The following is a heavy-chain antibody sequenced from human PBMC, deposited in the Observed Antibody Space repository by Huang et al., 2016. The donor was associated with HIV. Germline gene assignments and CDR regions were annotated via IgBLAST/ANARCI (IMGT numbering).Heavy chain of an antibody. CDR3: ARLPGSITMIRGVITDPY. Sequence: QLQLQESGPGLVKPSETLSLTCTVSGGSIRSDNYYCGWIRPPPGKGLEWIGSIYFSGSTYYNPSLKSRVTITVDTSKNQFSLKMRSVTAADTAVYYCARLPGSITMIRGVITDPYWGQGTLVTVSS. J-gene: IGHJ4*02. V-gene: IGHV4-39*01. CDR1: GGSIRSDNYY. CDR2: IYFSGST. D-gene: IGHD3-10*01.